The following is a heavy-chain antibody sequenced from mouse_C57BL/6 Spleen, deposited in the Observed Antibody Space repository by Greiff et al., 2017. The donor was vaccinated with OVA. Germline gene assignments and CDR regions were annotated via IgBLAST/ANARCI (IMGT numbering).Heavy chain of an antibody. CDR3: TTWGTVVARGYAMDY. CDR1: GFNIKDDY. V-gene: IGHV14-4*01. D-gene: IGHD1-1*01. J-gene: IGHJ4*01. Sequence: VQLKQSGAELVRPGASVKLSCTASGFNIKDDYMHWVKQRPEQGLEWIGWIDPENGDTEYASKFQGKATITADTSSNTAYLQLSSLTSEDTAVYYCTTWGTVVARGYAMDYWGQGTSVTVSS. CDR2: IDPENGDT.